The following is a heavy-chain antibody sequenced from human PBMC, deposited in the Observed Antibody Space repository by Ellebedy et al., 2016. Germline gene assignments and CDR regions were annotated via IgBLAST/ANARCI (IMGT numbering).Heavy chain of an antibody. CDR3: ATDITDY. D-gene: IGHD3-3*01. CDR2: IKSKTDGGTA. V-gene: IGHV3-15*01. J-gene: IGHJ4*02. CDR1: GFTFSSYW. Sequence: GGSLRLSXAASGFTFSSYWMSWVRQAPGKGLEWVGRIKSKTDGGTADYAASVTDRFIISRDDSKNTLYLQMNSLKTEDTAVYYCATDITDYWGQGTLVTVSS.